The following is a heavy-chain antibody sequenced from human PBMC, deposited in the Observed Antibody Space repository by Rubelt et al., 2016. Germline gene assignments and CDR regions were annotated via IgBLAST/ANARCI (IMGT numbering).Heavy chain of an antibody. CDR1: GGSISSSSYY. CDR3: ARRRIAVAGTSGAFDI. J-gene: IGHJ3*02. D-gene: IGHD6-19*01. Sequence: QLQLQESGPGLVKPSETLSLTCTVSGGSISSSSYYWGWIRQPPGKGLEWIGSIYYSGSTYYNPSLKGRVTISVDTSKNQFSLKLSSVTAADTAVYYCARRRIAVAGTSGAFDIWGQGTMVTVSS. V-gene: IGHV4-39*07. CDR2: IYYSGST.